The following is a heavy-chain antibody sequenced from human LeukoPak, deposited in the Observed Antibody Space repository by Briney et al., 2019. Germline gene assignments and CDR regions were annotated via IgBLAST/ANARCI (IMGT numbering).Heavy chain of an antibody. V-gene: IGHV3-48*04. CDR3: ARAGEMRYMDV. J-gene: IGHJ6*03. CDR2: IKGNGATT. D-gene: IGHD5-24*01. CDR1: GFTFSSYG. Sequence: GRSLRLSCAASGFTFSSYGMSWIRQAPGKGLEWVSHIKGNGATTYYADSVRGRFTISRDNAKNSLFLQMNSLRVDDTATYYCARAGEMRYMDVWGKGTAVAVS.